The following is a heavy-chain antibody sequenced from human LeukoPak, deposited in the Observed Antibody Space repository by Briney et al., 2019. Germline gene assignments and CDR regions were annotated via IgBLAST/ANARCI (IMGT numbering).Heavy chain of an antibody. V-gene: IGHV1-69*02. CDR2: IIPILGIA. CDR1: GGTFSSYT. Sequence: ASVKVSCKASGGTFSSYTISWVRQAPGQGLEWMGRIIPILGIANYAQKFQGRVTITAGKSTSTAYMELSSLRSEDTAVYYCASPLYSSGYDYWGQGTLVTVSS. CDR3: ASPLYSSGYDY. D-gene: IGHD3-22*01. J-gene: IGHJ4*02.